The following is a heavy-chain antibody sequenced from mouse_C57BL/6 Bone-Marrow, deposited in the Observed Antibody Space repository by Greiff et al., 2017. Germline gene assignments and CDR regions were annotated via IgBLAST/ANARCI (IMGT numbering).Heavy chain of an antibody. V-gene: IGHV1-18*01. CDR1: GYTFTDYN. CDR2: INPNNGGT. D-gene: IGHD1-1*01. CDR3: ARSDGSSPWYFDV. J-gene: IGHJ1*03. Sequence: EVKLVESGPELVKPGASVKIPCKASGYTFTDYNMDWVKQSHGKSLEWIRDINPNNGGTIYNQKFKGKATLTVDKSSSTAYMELRSLTSEDTAVYYCARSDGSSPWYFDVWGTGTTVTVSS.